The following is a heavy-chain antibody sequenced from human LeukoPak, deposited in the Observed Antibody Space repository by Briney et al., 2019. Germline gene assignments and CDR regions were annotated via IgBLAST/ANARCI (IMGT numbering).Heavy chain of an antibody. J-gene: IGHJ6*02. CDR2: ISSDGSNK. CDR3: AKGAPGNIVVLSATVYYGMDV. V-gene: IGHV3-30*18. CDR1: GFTFSTYG. D-gene: IGHD2-2*01. Sequence: GRSLRLSCAASGFTFSTYGMHWVRQAPGKGLEWVAVISSDGSNKNYADSVKGRLAISRDNSKNTVYLQMSSLRAEDTAVYYCAKGAPGNIVVLSATVYYGMDVWGQGTTVTVSS.